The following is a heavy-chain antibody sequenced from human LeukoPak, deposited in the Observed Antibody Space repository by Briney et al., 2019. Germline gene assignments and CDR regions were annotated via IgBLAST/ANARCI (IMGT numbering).Heavy chain of an antibody. J-gene: IGHJ4*02. CDR1: GFTFSSYS. Sequence: GGSLRLSCAASGFTFSSYSMSWVRQAPGKGLEWVSSISSSSSSYIYYAESVKGRFTISRDNAKNSLYLQMNSLRAEDTAVYYCARDHAGGYRNFGSDYWGQGTLVTVSS. CDR2: ISSSSSSYI. CDR3: ARDHAGGYRNFGSDY. V-gene: IGHV3-21*01. D-gene: IGHD3-16*02.